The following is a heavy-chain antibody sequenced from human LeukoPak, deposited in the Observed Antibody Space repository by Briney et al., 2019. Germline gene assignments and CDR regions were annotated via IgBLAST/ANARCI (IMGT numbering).Heavy chain of an antibody. Sequence: GGSLRLSCAASGFTFSSYEMNWVRQAPGKGLEWVSYISSSGSTIYYADSVKGRFTISRDNAKNSLYLQMNSLRAEDTAVYYCARVLYYGDYRGYCDYWGQGTLVTVSS. D-gene: IGHD4-17*01. CDR2: ISSSGSTI. CDR3: ARVLYYGDYRGYCDY. J-gene: IGHJ4*02. V-gene: IGHV3-48*03. CDR1: GFTFSSYE.